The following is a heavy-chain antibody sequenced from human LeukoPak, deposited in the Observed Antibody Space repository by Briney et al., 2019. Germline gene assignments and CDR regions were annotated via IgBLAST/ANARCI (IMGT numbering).Heavy chain of an antibody. CDR2: IYHSWST. CDR1: GYSISRGYY. D-gene: IGHD3-10*01. J-gene: IGHJ4*02. V-gene: IGHV4-38-2*01. Sequence: SETLSLTCAVSGYSISRGYYWGWIRQSPGKGREGIGSIYHSWSTYYNPSLKRRVTISVDTSKNQFSLKLSSVTAADTAVYYCARGGSGSYYDYYFDYWGQGTLVTVSS. CDR3: ARGGSGSYYDYYFDY.